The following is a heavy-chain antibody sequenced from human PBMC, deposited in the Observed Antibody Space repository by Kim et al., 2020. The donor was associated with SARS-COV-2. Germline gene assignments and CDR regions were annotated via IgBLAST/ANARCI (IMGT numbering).Heavy chain of an antibody. Sequence: GGSLRLSCAASGFTFSSYGMHWVRQAPGKGLEWVAVISYDGSNKYYADSVKGRVTISRDNSKNTLSLQMNSLRPEDTAVYYCAKDPGLVVILYYFDYWGQGTLVTVSS. CDR2: ISYDGSNK. CDR3: AKDPGLVVILYYFDY. D-gene: IGHD3-22*01. CDR1: GFTFSSYG. V-gene: IGHV3-30*18. J-gene: IGHJ4*02.